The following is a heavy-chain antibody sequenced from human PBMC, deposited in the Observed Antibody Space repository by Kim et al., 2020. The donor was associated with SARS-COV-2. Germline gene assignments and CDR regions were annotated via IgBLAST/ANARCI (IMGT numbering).Heavy chain of an antibody. V-gene: IGHV3-21*01. Sequence: GGSLRLSCAASGFTFSSYSMNWVRQAPGKGLEWVSSISNSSSYIYYADSVKGRFTISRDNAKNSLYLQMNSLRAEDTAVYYCARDSESVSNAFDIWGQGTLVTVSS. CDR2: ISNSSSYI. CDR3: ARDSESVSNAFDI. CDR1: GFTFSSYS. D-gene: IGHD6-19*01. J-gene: IGHJ3*02.